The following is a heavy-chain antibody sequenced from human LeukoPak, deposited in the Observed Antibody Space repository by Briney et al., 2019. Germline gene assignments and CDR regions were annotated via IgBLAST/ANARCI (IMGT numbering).Heavy chain of an antibody. V-gene: IGHV4-4*02. CDR2: ISRFGIT. CDR1: IESTSGNY. Sequence: PSGTLSLTCPVSIESTSGNYWSWVRQAPGKGLEWIGEISRFGITNYHPSLKSRVTMSLDRSKNQFSLELTSVTAADSGVYYCARELLGAPTPGAYWGQGTLVTVSS. CDR3: ARELLGAPTPGAY. D-gene: IGHD1-26*01. J-gene: IGHJ4*02.